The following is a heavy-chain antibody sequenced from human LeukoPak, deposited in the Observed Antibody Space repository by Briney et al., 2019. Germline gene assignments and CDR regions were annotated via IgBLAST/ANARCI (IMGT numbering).Heavy chain of an antibody. CDR1: GFTFSSYA. CDR3: TTDLYTAMVIGVSTDFDY. J-gene: IGHJ4*02. D-gene: IGHD5-18*01. V-gene: IGHV3-15*01. Sequence: RQSLRLSCAASGFTFSSYAMSWVRQAPGKGLEWVGRIKSKTDGGTTDYAAPVKGRFTISRDDSKNTLYLQMNSLKTEDTAVYYCTTDLYTAMVIGVSTDFDYWGQGTLVTVSS. CDR2: IKSKTDGGTT.